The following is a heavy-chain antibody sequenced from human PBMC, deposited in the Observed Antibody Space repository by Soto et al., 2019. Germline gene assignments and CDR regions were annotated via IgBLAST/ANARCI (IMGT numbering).Heavy chain of an antibody. V-gene: IGHV4-31*03. Sequence: SETLSLTCTVSGGSISSGGYYWSWIRQHPGKGLEWIGYIYCSGSTYYNPSLKSRVTISVDTSKNQFSLKLSSVTAADTAVYYCARGGRRSPGMDVWGQGTTVTVSS. CDR2: IYCSGST. CDR1: GGSISSGGYY. CDR3: ARGGRRSPGMDV. J-gene: IGHJ6*02.